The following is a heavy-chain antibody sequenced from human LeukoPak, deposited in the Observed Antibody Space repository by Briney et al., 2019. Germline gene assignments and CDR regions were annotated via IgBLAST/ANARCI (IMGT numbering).Heavy chain of an antibody. V-gene: IGHV1-46*01. CDR1: GYTSTSYY. CDR3: ARDTHWGTDY. CDR2: INPSGGRT. D-gene: IGHD7-27*01. Sequence: GASVKVSCKASGYTSTSYYMHWVRQAPGQGVEGMGIINPSGGRTSYAQKFQGRVTMTRDTSTSTVYMELSSLRSEDTAVYYCARDTHWGTDYWGQGTMVTVSS. J-gene: IGHJ4*02.